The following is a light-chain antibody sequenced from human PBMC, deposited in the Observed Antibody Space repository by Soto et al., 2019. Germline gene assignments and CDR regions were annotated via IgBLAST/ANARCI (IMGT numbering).Light chain of an antibody. Sequence: AIRMTQSPSSFSASTGDRVTITCRASQGISSYLAWYQQKPGKAPKLLIYAAATLQRGAPSRFSASGSGTDFTLTISRLQSEDFATYYCQQYLSYPYTFGQWTKLEI. CDR3: QQYLSYPYT. V-gene: IGKV1-8*01. CDR1: QGISSY. CDR2: AAA. J-gene: IGKJ2*01.